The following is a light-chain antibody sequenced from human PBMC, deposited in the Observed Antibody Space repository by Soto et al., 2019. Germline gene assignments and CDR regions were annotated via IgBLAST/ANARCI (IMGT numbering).Light chain of an antibody. CDR2: GAS. CDR1: QSVSNN. Sequence: EIVMTQSPATLSVSPGERATLSCWASQSVSNNLAWYQQKPGQAPRLLIYGASTRATGIPARFSGSGSGTEFTLTISSLQSEDFAVYYCQQYNSWYTFGQGTKLEIK. J-gene: IGKJ2*01. CDR3: QQYNSWYT. V-gene: IGKV3-15*01.